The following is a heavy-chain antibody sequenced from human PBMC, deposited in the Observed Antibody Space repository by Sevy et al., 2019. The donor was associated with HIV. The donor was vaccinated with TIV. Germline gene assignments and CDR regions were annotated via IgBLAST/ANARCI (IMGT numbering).Heavy chain of an antibody. CDR2: LKSDVYGGTV. CDR3: TRWKAAQSIFDY. Sequence: GGSLRLSCTASGFTFGDYCMSWVRQAPGKGLEWVAFLKSDVYGGTVDNAASVRGSIVISRVNSKTIAYLQMNDLKTEDTGVYYCTRWKAAQSIFDYWGQGALVTVSS. V-gene: IGHV3-49*04. CDR1: GFTFGDYC. D-gene: IGHD6-13*01. J-gene: IGHJ4*02.